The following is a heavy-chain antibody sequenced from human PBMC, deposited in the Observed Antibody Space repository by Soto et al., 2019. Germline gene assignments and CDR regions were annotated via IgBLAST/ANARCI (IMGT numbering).Heavy chain of an antibody. CDR3: ARAELSAFDI. Sequence: QVQLVESGGGVVQPERSLRLSCVASGFTFSTYGMHWVRQAPGKGLEWVAVISYDGSNKYYGDSVKGRFIISRDNSKNTLYLQMNSLRAEDTAVYYCARAELSAFDIWGQGTMVTVSS. CDR2: ISYDGSNK. J-gene: IGHJ3*02. V-gene: IGHV3-30*03. CDR1: GFTFSTYG.